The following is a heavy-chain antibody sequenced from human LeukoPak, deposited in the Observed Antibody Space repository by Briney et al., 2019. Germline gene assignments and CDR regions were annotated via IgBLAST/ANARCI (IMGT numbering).Heavy chain of an antibody. Sequence: PGRSLRLSCAASGFTFDDYAMHWVRQAPGKGLEWASGISWNSGSIGYADSVKGRFTISRDNAKNSLYLQMNSLRAEDTALYYCAKMGAGIGYWGQGTLVTVSS. CDR1: GFTFDDYA. J-gene: IGHJ4*02. D-gene: IGHD1-26*01. CDR3: AKMGAGIGY. CDR2: ISWNSGSI. V-gene: IGHV3-9*01.